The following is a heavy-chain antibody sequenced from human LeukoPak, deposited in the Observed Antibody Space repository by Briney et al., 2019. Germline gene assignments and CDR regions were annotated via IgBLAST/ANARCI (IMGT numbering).Heavy chain of an antibody. J-gene: IGHJ5*02. Sequence: SETLSLTCTVSGGPIYSSSFYWDWVRQPPGMGLEWIGNIFYNGTTYYNPSLKSRVTISVDTSKNLFSLKLTSVTAADSTVYYCARRPRMVASTNWFDPWGQGTLVIVSS. CDR3: ARRPRMVASTNWFDP. V-gene: IGHV4-39*01. CDR2: IFYNGTT. D-gene: IGHD4/OR15-4a*01. CDR1: GGPIYSSSFY.